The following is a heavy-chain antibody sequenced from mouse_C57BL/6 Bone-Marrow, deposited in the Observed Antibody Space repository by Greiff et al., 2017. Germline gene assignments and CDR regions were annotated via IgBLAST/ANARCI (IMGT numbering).Heavy chain of an antibody. V-gene: IGHV1-15*01. CDR1: GYTFTDYE. D-gene: IGHD1-1*01. CDR2: IDPETGGT. Sequence: VQLQQSGAELVRPGASVTLSCKASGYTFTDYEMHWVKQTPVHGLEWIGAIDPETGGTAYNQKFKGKAILTADKSSSTAYMELRSLTSADSAVYYCTTTVVATPDFDYWGQGTTLTVSS. J-gene: IGHJ2*01. CDR3: TTTVVATPDFDY.